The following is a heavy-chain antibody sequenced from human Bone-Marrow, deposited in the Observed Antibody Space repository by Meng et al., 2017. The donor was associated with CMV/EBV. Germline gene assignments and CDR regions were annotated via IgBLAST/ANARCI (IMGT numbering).Heavy chain of an antibody. CDR3: ARGAGGYWYFDL. CDR2: IYHSGTT. Sequence: SETLSLTCAVSGGSISSNNWWSWVRQPPGKGLEWIGEIYHSGTTNYNPSLKSRVTISVDKSKNQFSLKLRSVTAADTAVYYGARGAGGYWYFDLWGRGTLVTVSS. CDR1: GGSISSNNW. D-gene: IGHD3-16*01. V-gene: IGHV4-4*02. J-gene: IGHJ2*01.